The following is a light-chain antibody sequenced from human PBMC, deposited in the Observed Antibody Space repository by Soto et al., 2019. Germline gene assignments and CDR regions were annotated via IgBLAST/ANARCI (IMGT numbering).Light chain of an antibody. CDR2: AAS. CDR1: QGISSW. J-gene: IGKJ4*01. CDR3: QQYNDWPPA. V-gene: IGKV1-12*01. Sequence: DIQMTQSPSSVSASVGDRVTITCRASQGISSWLAWYQQKPGKAPKLLIYAASSLQSGVPSRFRGSGSGTEFTLTIDSLQSEDFAVYYCQQYNDWPPAFGGGTKVDIK.